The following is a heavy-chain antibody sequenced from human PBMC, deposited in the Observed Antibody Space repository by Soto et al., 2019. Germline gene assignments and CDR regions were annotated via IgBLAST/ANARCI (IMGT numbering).Heavy chain of an antibody. V-gene: IGHV1-18*01. CDR3: AGVSDIVVVTVLDY. CDR2: ISAYNGNT. Sequence: ASVKVSCKASGYTFTSYGISWVRQAPGQGLEWMGWISAYNGNTNYAQKLQGRVTMTTDTSTSTAYMELRSLRSDDTAVYYCAGVSDIVVVTVLDYWGQGTLVTVSS. CDR1: GYTFTSYG. J-gene: IGHJ4*02. D-gene: IGHD2-21*02.